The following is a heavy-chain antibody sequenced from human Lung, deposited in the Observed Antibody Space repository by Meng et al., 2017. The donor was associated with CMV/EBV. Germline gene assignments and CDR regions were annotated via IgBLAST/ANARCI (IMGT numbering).Heavy chain of an antibody. D-gene: IGHD6-19*01. J-gene: IGHJ6*02. CDR3: AKDRVARWLAAEVDYYGMDA. CDR1: GFIFSSYA. CDR2: VYYDGSNQ. V-gene: IGHV3-33*06. Sequence: GGSXRLXCAPSGFIFSSYAMHWVRQAPGKGLEWVALVYYDGSNQYYSDSVRGRFNISRDNSKNTLFLQMNSLRGEDTGVYYCAKDRVARWLAAEVDYYGMDAXGQGXTVTVSS.